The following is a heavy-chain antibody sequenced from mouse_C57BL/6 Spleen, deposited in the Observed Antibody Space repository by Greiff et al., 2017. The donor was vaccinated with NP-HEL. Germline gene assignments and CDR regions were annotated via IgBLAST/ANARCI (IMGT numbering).Heavy chain of an antibody. CDR2: IYPRDGST. J-gene: IGHJ4*01. Sequence: QVQLKESGPELVKPGASVKLSCKASGYTFTSYDINWVKQRPGQGLEWIGWIYPRDGSTKYNEKFKGKATLTVDTSSSTAYMELHSLTSEDSAVYFCARRPYYYGSRYAMDYWGQGTSVTVSS. CDR1: GYTFTSYD. D-gene: IGHD1-1*01. CDR3: ARRPYYYGSRYAMDY. V-gene: IGHV1-85*01.